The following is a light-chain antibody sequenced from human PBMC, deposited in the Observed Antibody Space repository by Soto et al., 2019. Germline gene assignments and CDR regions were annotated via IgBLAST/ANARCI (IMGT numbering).Light chain of an antibody. CDR3: QQYGSSPWT. V-gene: IGKV3-20*01. J-gene: IGKJ1*01. CDR2: GAS. CDR1: QSVSSSY. Sequence: QSPGTLSLSTGERATLSCRASQSVSSSYLAWYQQKPGQAPRLLIYGASSRATGIPDRFSGSGSGTDFTLTISRLEPEDFEVYYCQQYGSSPWTFGQGTMVDIK.